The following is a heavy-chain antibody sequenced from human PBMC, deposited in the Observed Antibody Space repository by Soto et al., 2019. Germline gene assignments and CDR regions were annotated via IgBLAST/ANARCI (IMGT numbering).Heavy chain of an antibody. CDR1: GGSISRHY. D-gene: IGHD3-22*01. V-gene: IGHV4-59*11. J-gene: IGHJ4*02. CDR2: FFNSGST. Sequence: SETLSLTCTVSGGSISRHYWSWIRQPPGKGLERIGDFFNSGSTNYNPSLKSRVTLSIDTSKNRFSLKLTSVTAADTAMYYCARLADYYDSSGYSWKYYFDHWGQGALVTVSS. CDR3: ARLADYYDSSGYSWKYYFDH.